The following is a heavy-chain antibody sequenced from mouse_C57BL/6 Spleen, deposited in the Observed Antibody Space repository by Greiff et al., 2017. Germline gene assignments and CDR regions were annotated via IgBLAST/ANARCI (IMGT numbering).Heavy chain of an antibody. Sequence: VQLQQPGAELVQPGASVKMSCKASGYTFTSYWITWVKQRPGQGLEWIGDIYPGSGSTNYNEKVKSKATLTVDPSSNTAYMQLSSLTSEDSAVYCCARWGLRRAFDYWGQGTSVTVSS. D-gene: IGHD2-2*01. CDR1: GYTFTSYW. CDR3: ARWGLRRAFDY. J-gene: IGHJ4*01. CDR2: IYPGSGST. V-gene: IGHV1-55*01.